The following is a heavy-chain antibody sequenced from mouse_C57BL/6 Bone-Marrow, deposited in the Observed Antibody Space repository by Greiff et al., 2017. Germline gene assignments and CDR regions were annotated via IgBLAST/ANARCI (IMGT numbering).Heavy chain of an antibody. CDR1: GYTFTSYW. Sequence: QVQLQQPGAELVMPGASVKLSCKASGYTFTSYWMHWVKQRPGQGLEWIGEIDPSDSYTNYNQKFKGKSTLTVDKSSSTAYMQLSSVTSEDSAVYYCAREGYDYVDYWGQGTTLTVSS. J-gene: IGHJ2*01. D-gene: IGHD2-3*01. CDR3: AREGYDYVDY. CDR2: IDPSDSYT. V-gene: IGHV1-69*01.